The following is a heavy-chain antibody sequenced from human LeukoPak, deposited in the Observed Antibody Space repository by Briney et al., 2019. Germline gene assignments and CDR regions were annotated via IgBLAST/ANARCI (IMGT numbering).Heavy chain of an antibody. CDR2: ISGSGGST. V-gene: IGHV3-23*01. CDR3: AKRYCTGGSCCPDY. D-gene: IGHD2-8*02. J-gene: IGHJ4*02. Sequence: GGSLRLSCAASGFTFSSYAMSWVRQAPGKGLEWVSAISGSGGSTYYADSVKGRFTISRDNPKNTLYLQMNSLRAEDTAIYYCAKRYCTGGSCCPDYWGPGTLVTVSS. CDR1: GFTFSSYA.